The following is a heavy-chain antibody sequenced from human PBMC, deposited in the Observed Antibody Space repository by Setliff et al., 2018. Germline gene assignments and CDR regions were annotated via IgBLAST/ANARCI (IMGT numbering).Heavy chain of an antibody. CDR1: GDSISSGSYY. Sequence: SETLSLTCSLSGDSISSGSYYWTWIRQPAGEGLEWIGRIYTSGSTKYSPSLKSRVTISLDTSKNQFSLKLSSVTAADTAVYYCARGYPFASGGDYYFDSWGQGTLVTVSS. CDR3: ARGYPFASGGDYYFDS. CDR2: IYTSGST. D-gene: IGHD5-12*01. V-gene: IGHV4-61*02. J-gene: IGHJ4*02.